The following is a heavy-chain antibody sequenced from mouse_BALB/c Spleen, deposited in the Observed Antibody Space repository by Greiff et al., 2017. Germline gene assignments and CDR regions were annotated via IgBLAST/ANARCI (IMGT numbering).Heavy chain of an antibody. J-gene: IGHJ3*01. V-gene: IGHV5-12-2*01. CDR2: ISNGGGST. D-gene: IGHD1-2*01. Sequence: EVQVVESGGGLVQPGGSLKLSCAASGFTFSSYTMSWVRQTPEKRLEWVAYISNGGGSTYYPDTVKGRFTISRDNAKNTLYLQMSSLKSEDTAMYYCATFTTATPFAYWGQGTLVTVSA. CDR1: GFTFSSYT. CDR3: ATFTTATPFAY.